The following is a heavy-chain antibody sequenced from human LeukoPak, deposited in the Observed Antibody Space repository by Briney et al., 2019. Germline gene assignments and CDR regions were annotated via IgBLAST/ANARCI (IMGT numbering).Heavy chain of an antibody. CDR2: IYFSGST. CDR3: ARDRDGYNHNWFDP. CDR1: GGSISSYY. D-gene: IGHD5-24*01. J-gene: IGHJ5*02. Sequence: SETLSLTCTVSGGSISSYYWSWIRQPPGKGLEWIGYIYFSGSTNYNPSLKSRVTISVDTSKNQFSLKLSSVTAADTAVYYGARDRDGYNHNWFDPWGQGTLVTVSS. V-gene: IGHV4-59*01.